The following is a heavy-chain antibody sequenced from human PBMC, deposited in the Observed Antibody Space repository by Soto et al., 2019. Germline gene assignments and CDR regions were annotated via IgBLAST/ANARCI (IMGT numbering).Heavy chain of an antibody. CDR3: TTDLPTKLSVSGYYSADAFYX. CDR1: GFTFSNGW. Sequence: GGSLRLSCAASGFTFSNGWMSWVRQAPGKGLEWVCRIKSKTDGGKTDYAAPVKGRLTISRDDSKNTLYLQMKSLKTEDTAVYYCTTDLPTKLSVSGYYSADAFYXWGQVTMVTVS. CDR2: IKSKTDGGKT. V-gene: IGHV3-15*01. D-gene: IGHD3-22*01. J-gene: IGHJ3*02.